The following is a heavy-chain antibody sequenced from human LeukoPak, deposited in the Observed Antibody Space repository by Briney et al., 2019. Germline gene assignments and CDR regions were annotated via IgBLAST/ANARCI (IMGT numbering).Heavy chain of an antibody. J-gene: IGHJ4*02. CDR3: ARFGSAAAGTPSYFDY. CDR1: GGSFSGYY. Sequence: SETLSLTCAVYGGSFSGYYWSWIRQPPGKGLEWIGEINHSGSTNYNPSLKSRVTISVDTSKNQFSLKLSSVTAADTAVYYCARFGSAAAGTPSYFDYWGQGTLVTVSS. V-gene: IGHV4-34*01. D-gene: IGHD6-13*01. CDR2: INHSGST.